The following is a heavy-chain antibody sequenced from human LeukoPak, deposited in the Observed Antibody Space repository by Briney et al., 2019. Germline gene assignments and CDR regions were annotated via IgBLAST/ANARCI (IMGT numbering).Heavy chain of an antibody. CDR2: IYYSGST. J-gene: IGHJ3*02. CDR3: ARLGDLVDTAMIGAFDI. D-gene: IGHD5-18*01. V-gene: IGHV4-31*03. Sequence: SETLSLTCTVSGGSISSGGYYWSWIRQHPGKGLEWIGYIYYSGSTYYNPSLKSRVTISVDTSKNQFSLKLSSVTAADTAVYYCARLGDLVDTAMIGAFDIWGQGTMVTVSS. CDR1: GGSISSGGYY.